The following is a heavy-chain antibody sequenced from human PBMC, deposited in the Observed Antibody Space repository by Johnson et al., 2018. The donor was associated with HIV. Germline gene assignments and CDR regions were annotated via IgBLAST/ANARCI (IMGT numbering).Heavy chain of an antibody. V-gene: IGHV3-20*04. D-gene: IGHD7-27*01. Sequence: VQLVESGGGVARPGGSLRLSCAASGSNFDDYGMSWVRQAPGKGLEWVSGNNWNGGRTGYADSVKGRFTISRENAKNSLYLQMNSLTAEDTALYYCARDPTTHNSRLTGDFGAFDIWGQGTMVTVSS. CDR3: ARDPTTHNSRLTGDFGAFDI. J-gene: IGHJ3*02. CDR1: GSNFDDYG. CDR2: NNWNGGRT.